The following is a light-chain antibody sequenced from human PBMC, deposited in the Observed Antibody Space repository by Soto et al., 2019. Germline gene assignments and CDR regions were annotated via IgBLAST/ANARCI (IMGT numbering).Light chain of an antibody. CDR3: SSYTSSSTVV. CDR1: ISDVGGYNY. CDR2: EVI. V-gene: IGLV2-14*01. J-gene: IGLJ2*01. Sequence: QPVLTQPSSVSGSPGQSITISCTGTISDVGGYNYVSWYQQHPGKAPKLMIYEVINRPSGVSNRFSGSKSGNTASLTISGLQAEDEADYYCSSYTSSSTVVYGGGTKVTVL.